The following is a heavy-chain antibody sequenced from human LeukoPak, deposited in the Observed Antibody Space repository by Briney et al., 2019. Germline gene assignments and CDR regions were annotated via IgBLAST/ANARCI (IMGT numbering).Heavy chain of an antibody. J-gene: IGHJ3*02. D-gene: IGHD3-22*01. V-gene: IGHV4-38-2*02. CDR1: GYSISSGYY. CDR2: IYHSGST. Sequence: SETLSLTCTVSGYSISSGYYWGWIRQPPGKGLEWIGSIYHSGSTYYNPSLKSRVTISVGTSKNQFSLKLSSVTAADTAVYYCATSYPIVVIEELPAFDIWGQGTMVTVSS. CDR3: ATSYPIVVIEELPAFDI.